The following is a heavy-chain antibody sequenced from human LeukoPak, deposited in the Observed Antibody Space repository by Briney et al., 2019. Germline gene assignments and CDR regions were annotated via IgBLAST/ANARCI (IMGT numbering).Heavy chain of an antibody. Sequence: QSGGSLRLSCAASGFTFSSYDMHWVRQATGKGLEWVSAIGTAGDTYYPGSVKGRFTISRENAKNSLYLQMNSLRAGDTAVYYCARSGWFGAFDIWGQGTMVTVSS. CDR3: ARSGWFGAFDI. J-gene: IGHJ3*02. CDR1: GFTFSSYD. V-gene: IGHV3-13*01. D-gene: IGHD3-10*01. CDR2: IGTAGDT.